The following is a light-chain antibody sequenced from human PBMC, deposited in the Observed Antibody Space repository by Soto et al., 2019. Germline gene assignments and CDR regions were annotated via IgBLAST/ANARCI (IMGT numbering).Light chain of an antibody. CDR2: KAS. CDR3: QQYSTYPYI. Sequence: DIQMTQSPSTLSASVGDRVTITCRASQSINRWLAWYQQKPGKAPKLLIYKASSLESGVPSRFSGGGIGTEFSLSISSLQPDDFATYYCQQYSTYPYIFGQGTKADIK. V-gene: IGKV1-5*03. J-gene: IGKJ2*01. CDR1: QSINRW.